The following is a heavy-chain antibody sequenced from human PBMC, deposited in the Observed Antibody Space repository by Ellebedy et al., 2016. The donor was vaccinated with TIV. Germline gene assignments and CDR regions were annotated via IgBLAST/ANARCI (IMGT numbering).Heavy chain of an antibody. V-gene: IGHV3-21*06. CDR2: IDSSGTYI. J-gene: IGHJ4*02. Sequence: PGGSLRLSCAASGFTFSSFGMNWVRQPSGKGLEWVSSIDSSGTYIYYADSVKGRFTISRDNTKNSLDLHMNSLRPEDTAVYYCAKDRTPGDGYWVFDFWGQGTLVTVST. CDR3: AKDRTPGDGYWVFDF. CDR1: GFTFSSFG. D-gene: IGHD5-18*01.